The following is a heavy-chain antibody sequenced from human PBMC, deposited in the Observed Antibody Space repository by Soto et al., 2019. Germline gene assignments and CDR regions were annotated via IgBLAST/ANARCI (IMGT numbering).Heavy chain of an antibody. Sequence: QVQLVQSGAEVKKPGASVKVSCKASAYSFTAYYMNWVRQAPGQGPEWMGWINPNSGVTSYPQRFQGRVTMTRDTSISTVYMELSGLRSDDTAVYYCARSASSIAARQQFDYWGQGTLITVSS. V-gene: IGHV1-2*02. CDR2: INPNSGVT. CDR3: ARSASSIAARQQFDY. CDR1: AYSFTAYY. J-gene: IGHJ4*02. D-gene: IGHD6-6*01.